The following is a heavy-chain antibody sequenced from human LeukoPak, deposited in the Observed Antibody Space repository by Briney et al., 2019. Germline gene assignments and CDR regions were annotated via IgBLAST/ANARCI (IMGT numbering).Heavy chain of an antibody. CDR3: ARGQMFYGSGSYRNWFDP. J-gene: IGHJ5*02. Sequence: ASVTVSCKASGYTFTSYDINWVRQATGQGLEWMGWMNPNSGSTGYAQKLQGRVTMTRNTSISTAYMELSSLRSEDTAIYYCARGQMFYGSGSYRNWFDPWGQGTLVTVSS. V-gene: IGHV1-8*01. D-gene: IGHD3-10*01. CDR1: GYTFTSYD. CDR2: MNPNSGST.